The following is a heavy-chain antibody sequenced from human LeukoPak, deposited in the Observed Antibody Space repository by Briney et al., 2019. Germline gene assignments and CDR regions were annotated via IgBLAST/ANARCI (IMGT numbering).Heavy chain of an antibody. D-gene: IGHD3-22*01. J-gene: IGHJ3*02. Sequence: GESLKISCKGSGYRFTNYWIGWGRPMPGKGLEWVGIIYPGDSDTRYSPSFQGQVTISADKSTTTASLQWSSLKASDTAMYYCARHSYDSSGYGDAFDIWGQGTMVTVSS. CDR1: GYRFTNYW. V-gene: IGHV5-51*01. CDR2: IYPGDSDT. CDR3: ARHSYDSSGYGDAFDI.